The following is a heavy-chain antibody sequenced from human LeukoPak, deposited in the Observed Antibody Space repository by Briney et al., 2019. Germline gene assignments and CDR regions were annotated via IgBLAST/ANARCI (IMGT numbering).Heavy chain of an antibody. Sequence: GVSLRLSCASAGFTFSNYGMHWGRQAPGKGLEWVAVISYDGGNKYYADSVKGRFTISRDNSKNTLYLQIISLSAEDTGVYRCAKDFRSGSYYDVVNWFDPWGGGPLV. J-gene: IGHJ5*02. CDR2: ISYDGGNK. V-gene: IGHV3-30*18. CDR1: GFTFSNYG. D-gene: IGHD3-10*01. CDR3: AKDFRSGSYYDVVNWFDP.